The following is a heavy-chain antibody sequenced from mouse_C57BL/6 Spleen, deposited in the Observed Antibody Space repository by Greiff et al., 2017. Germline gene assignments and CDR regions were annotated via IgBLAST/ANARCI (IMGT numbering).Heavy chain of an antibody. CDR1: GYAFTNYL. V-gene: IGHV1-54*01. J-gene: IGHJ2*01. Sequence: QVQLQQSGAELVRPGTSVKVSCKASGYAFTNYLIEWVKQRPGQGLEWIGVINPGSGGTNYNEKFKGKGTLTADKSSSTAYMQLSSLTSEDSAVYFCARRGIVTYYFDYWGQGTTLTVSS. D-gene: IGHD2-5*01. CDR2: INPGSGGT. CDR3: ARRGIVTYYFDY.